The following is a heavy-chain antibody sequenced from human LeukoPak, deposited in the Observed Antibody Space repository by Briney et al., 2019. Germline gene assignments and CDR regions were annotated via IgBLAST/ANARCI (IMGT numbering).Heavy chain of an antibody. V-gene: IGHV1-24*01. J-gene: IGHJ5*02. D-gene: IGHD6-19*01. CDR2: FDPEDGET. Sequence: ASVKVSCKVSGYTLTELSMHWVRQAPGKGLEWMGGFDPEDGETIYAQKFQGRVTMTEDTSTDTAYMELSSLRSEDTAVYYCATAWGVEAVAGTQFDPWGQGTLVTVSS. CDR1: GYTLTELS. CDR3: ATAWGVEAVAGTQFDP.